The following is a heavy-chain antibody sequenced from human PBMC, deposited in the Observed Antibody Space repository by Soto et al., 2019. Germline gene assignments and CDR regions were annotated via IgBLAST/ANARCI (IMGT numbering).Heavy chain of an antibody. V-gene: IGHV4-30-4*01. J-gene: IGHJ4*02. CDR3: ARAYCRGGSCYDFDY. CDR2: IYNSGNT. Sequence: QVQLQESGPGLVTPSQTLSLTCTVSGGSISSGDYYWSWIRQPPGKGLEWIGYIYNSGNTYYNPSLMSRLTISVDTSKNQFSLKLNSVTAADTAVYYCARAYCRGGSCYDFDYWGQGTLVTVSS. D-gene: IGHD2-15*01. CDR1: GGSISSGDYY.